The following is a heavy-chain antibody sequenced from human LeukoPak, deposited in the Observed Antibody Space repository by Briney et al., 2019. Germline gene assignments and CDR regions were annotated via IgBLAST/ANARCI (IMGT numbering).Heavy chain of an antibody. CDR2: ISAYNGNT. CDR1: GYAFTSYG. D-gene: IGHD3-9*01. CDR3: ARDISRRARNPFGVGYYDILTGYRGGYFDY. J-gene: IGHJ4*02. V-gene: IGHV1-18*01. Sequence: GASVKVSCKASGYAFTSYGISWVRQAPGQGLEWMGWISAYNGNTNYAQKLQGRVTMTTDTSTSTAYMELRSLRSDATAVYYCARDISRRARNPFGVGYYDILTGYRGGYFDYWAREPWSPSPQ.